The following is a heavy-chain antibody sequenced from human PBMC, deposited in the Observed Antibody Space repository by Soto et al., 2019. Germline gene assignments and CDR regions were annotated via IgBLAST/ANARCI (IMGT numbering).Heavy chain of an antibody. V-gene: IGHV1-69*02. CDR1: GGTCSSYT. CDR2: IIPILGIA. CDR3: ARVTMWSAAWSDY. J-gene: IGHJ4*02. Sequence: QVQLVQSGAEVKKPGYSVKVSCKASGGTCSSYTISWVRQAPGQGLEWMGRIIPILGIANYAQKFQGRVTITADKSTSTAYMELSSLRSEDTAVYYCARVTMWSAAWSDYWGQGTLVTVSS. D-gene: IGHD4-17*01.